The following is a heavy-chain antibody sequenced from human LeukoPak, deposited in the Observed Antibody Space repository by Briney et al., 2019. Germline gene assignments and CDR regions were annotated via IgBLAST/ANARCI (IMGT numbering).Heavy chain of an antibody. CDR2: ISYDGSNK. Sequence: GGSLRLSCAASGFTFSSYAMHWVRQAPGKGLEWVAVISYDGSNKYYADSVKGRFTISRDNSKNTLYLQMNSLRAEDTAAYYCARHPRYWGQGTLVTVSS. CDR3: ARHPRY. CDR1: GFTFSSYA. V-gene: IGHV3-30*04. J-gene: IGHJ4*02.